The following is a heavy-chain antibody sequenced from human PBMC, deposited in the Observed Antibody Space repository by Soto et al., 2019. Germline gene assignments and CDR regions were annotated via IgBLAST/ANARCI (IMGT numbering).Heavy chain of an antibody. V-gene: IGHV3-11*01. Sequence: GGSLRLSCAASGFPFSDYYMSWIRQAPGKGLEWVSHITNSGSTKYYADSVKGRFTISRDNAKNSLFLQMNSLRAEDTAVYYCERTLAARFVYWGQGTPVTV. J-gene: IGHJ4*02. CDR3: ERTLAARFVY. CDR1: GFPFSDYY. D-gene: IGHD6-6*01. CDR2: ITNSGSTK.